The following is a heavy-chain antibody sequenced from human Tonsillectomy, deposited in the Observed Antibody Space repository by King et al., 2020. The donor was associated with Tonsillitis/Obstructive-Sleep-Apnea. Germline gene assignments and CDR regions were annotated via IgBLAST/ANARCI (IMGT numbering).Heavy chain of an antibody. D-gene: IGHD3-9*01. CDR1: GGSFSGYY. CDR3: ARVYDFLTGGGPAPRFDP. V-gene: IGHV4-34*01. Sequence: VQLQQWGAGLLKPSETLSLTCAVYGGSFSGYYWSWIRQPPGKGLEWIGEINHSGSTNYNPSLKSRVTISVDTSKNQFSLKLSSVTAADTAVYYCARVYDFLTGGGPAPRFDPWGQGTLVTVYS. J-gene: IGHJ5*02. CDR2: INHSGST.